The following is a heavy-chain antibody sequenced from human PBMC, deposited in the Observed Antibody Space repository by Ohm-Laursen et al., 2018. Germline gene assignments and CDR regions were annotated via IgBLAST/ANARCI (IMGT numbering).Heavy chain of an antibody. J-gene: IGHJ4*02. D-gene: IGHD6-19*01. CDR3: ARELAGNGDFDF. V-gene: IGHV3-33*01. Sequence: SLRLSCAASGFTFRNYGMHWVRQAPGKGLEWVAVIWFDGSEKSYADFVEGRFTISRDNSKNTLYLQMNSLRAEDTAVYYCARELAGNGDFDFWGQGTLVTVSS. CDR1: GFTFRNYG. CDR2: IWFDGSEK.